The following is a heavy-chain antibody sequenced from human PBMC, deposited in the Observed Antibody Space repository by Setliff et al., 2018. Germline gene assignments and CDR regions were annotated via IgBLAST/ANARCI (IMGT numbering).Heavy chain of an antibody. V-gene: IGHV5-51*01. D-gene: IGHD5-12*01. CDR1: GYSFTDYW. CDR3: ARHRVGNSGYAIPILDF. CDR2: IYPSNSNI. J-gene: IGHJ4*02. Sequence: PGASLKISCKASGYSFTDYWIAWVRQMPGKGLEWMGIIYPSNSNIKYSPSFEAQITFSVDKSITTAYLQWSSLKASDTAIYYCARHRVGNSGYAIPILDFWGQGALVTVSS.